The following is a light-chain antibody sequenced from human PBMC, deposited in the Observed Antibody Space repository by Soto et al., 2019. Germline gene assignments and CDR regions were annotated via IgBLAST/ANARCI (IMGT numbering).Light chain of an antibody. CDR1: QDIGNS. Sequence: DIQMTQSPSSLSASVGDRVTITCQANQDIGNSVNWYQQKAGKAAKLLIYDASNLQTGVPSGFSGSGSGTEFSFIIARLQPEDIATYHCQQHGDLPQFGPGTKVDV. CDR3: QQHGDLPQ. CDR2: DAS. J-gene: IGKJ3*01. V-gene: IGKV1-33*01.